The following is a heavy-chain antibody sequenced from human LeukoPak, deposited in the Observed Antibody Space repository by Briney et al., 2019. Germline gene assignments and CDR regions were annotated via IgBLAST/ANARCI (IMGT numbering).Heavy chain of an antibody. CDR3: ATLPYDSSGYYPVSYYGMDV. V-gene: IGHV3-53*01. Sequence: PGGSLRLSCAASGFAFRNYAMNWVRQAPGKGLEWVSLINSGAGTYYADSVKGRFTISRDNSKNTLYLQMNSLRAEDTAVYYCATLPYDSSGYYPVSYYGMDVWGQGTTVTVSS. J-gene: IGHJ6*02. CDR1: GFAFRNYA. CDR2: INSGAGT. D-gene: IGHD3-22*01.